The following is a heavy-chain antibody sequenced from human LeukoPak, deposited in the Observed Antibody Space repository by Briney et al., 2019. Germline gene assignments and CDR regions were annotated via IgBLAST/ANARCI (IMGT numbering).Heavy chain of an antibody. Sequence: GGSLRLSCAASGFTFSSYAVTWVRQAPGKGLEWVSGITGSGGTTFYADSVKGRFTISRDNSKNTLYLQMHSLRAEDTAVYYCVKDYSTIPAAANPLFDYWGQGALVTVSS. CDR3: VKDYSTIPAAANPLFDY. CDR2: ITGSGGTT. CDR1: GFTFSSYA. D-gene: IGHD6-13*01. V-gene: IGHV3-23*01. J-gene: IGHJ4*02.